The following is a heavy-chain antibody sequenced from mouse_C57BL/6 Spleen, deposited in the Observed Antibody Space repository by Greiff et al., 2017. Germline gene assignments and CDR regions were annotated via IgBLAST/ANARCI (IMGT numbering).Heavy chain of an antibody. V-gene: IGHV3-6*01. CDR1: GYSITSGYY. CDR2: ISYDGSN. CDR3: ARRGDYYYGSSYTFAY. D-gene: IGHD1-1*01. Sequence: EVQLQESGPGLVKPSQSLSLTCSVTGYSITSGYYWNWIRQFPGNKLEWMGYISYDGSNNYNPSLKNRISITRDTSKNQFFLKLNSVTTEDTATYYCARRGDYYYGSSYTFAYWGQGTLVTVSA. J-gene: IGHJ3*01.